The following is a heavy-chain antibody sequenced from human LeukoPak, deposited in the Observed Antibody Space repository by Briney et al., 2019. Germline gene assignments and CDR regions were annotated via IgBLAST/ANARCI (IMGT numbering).Heavy chain of an antibody. D-gene: IGHD1-26*01. V-gene: IGHV1-2*02. CDR2: INLNSGAT. Sequence: ASVKVSCKTSGYTFTTFSFHWVRQAPGQGLEWMGWINLNSGATNYAQNFQGRVTLTRDTSVSTAYMDLTRLESDDTAVYYCARGGGTAHFDYWGQGSLVIVSS. CDR1: GYTFTTFS. CDR3: ARGGGTAHFDY. J-gene: IGHJ4*02.